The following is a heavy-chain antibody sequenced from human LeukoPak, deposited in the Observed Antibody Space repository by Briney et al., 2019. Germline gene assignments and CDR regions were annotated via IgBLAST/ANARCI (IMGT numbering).Heavy chain of an antibody. CDR3: ARLYYYYGLDV. Sequence: PTDTLSLTCTVSGGSVSSSTYYWGWIRQPPGKGLELIGSKYYSGNSYYNPSLKSRVSISVDTSKNQFSLKLSSVTAADTAVYYCARLYYYYGLDVWGQGTTVTVSS. CDR2: KYYSGNS. J-gene: IGHJ6*02. V-gene: IGHV4-39*01. CDR1: GGSVSSSTYY.